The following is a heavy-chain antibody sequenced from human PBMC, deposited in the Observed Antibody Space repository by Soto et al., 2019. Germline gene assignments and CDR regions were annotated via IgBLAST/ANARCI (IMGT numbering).Heavy chain of an antibody. Sequence: SGPTLVNPTQTLTLTCTFSGFSLSTSGVGVGWICQPPGKALEWLALIYWDDDKRYSPSLKSRLTITKDTSKNQVVLTMTNMDPVDTATYSCAHRGAKGGCSGYYPFYFDYWGQGTLVTVSS. D-gene: IGHD3-22*01. CDR3: AHRGAKGGCSGYYPFYFDY. V-gene: IGHV2-5*02. CDR1: GFSLSTSGVG. J-gene: IGHJ4*02. CDR2: IYWDDDK.